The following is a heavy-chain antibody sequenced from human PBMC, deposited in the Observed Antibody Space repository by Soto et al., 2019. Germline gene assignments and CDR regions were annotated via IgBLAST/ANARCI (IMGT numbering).Heavy chain of an antibody. CDR1: GFTFDDYA. Sequence: GGSLRLSCAASGFTFDDYAMHWVRQAPGKGLEWVAVIWYDGSNKYYADSVKGRFTISRDNSKNTLYLQMNSLRAEDTAVYYCARDRSGWYDYWGQGTLVTVSS. J-gene: IGHJ4*02. CDR3: ARDRSGWYDY. V-gene: IGHV3-33*08. CDR2: IWYDGSNK. D-gene: IGHD6-19*01.